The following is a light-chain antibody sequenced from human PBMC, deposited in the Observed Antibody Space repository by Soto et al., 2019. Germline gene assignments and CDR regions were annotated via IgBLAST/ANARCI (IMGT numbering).Light chain of an antibody. CDR3: CSYAGSYTYV. J-gene: IGLJ1*01. Sequence: SVLTQPRSVSGSPGQSVTISCTGTSSDVGGYNYVSWYQQHPGKAPKRRIYDVSKRPSGVPDRFSGSKSGNTASLTISGLQAEDEADYYCCSYAGSYTYVFGTGTKVTVL. CDR2: DVS. V-gene: IGLV2-11*01. CDR1: SSDVGGYNY.